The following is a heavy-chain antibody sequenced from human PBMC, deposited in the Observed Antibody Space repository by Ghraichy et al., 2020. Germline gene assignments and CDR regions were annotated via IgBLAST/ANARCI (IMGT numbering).Heavy chain of an antibody. V-gene: IGHV3-43*01. J-gene: IGHJ4*02. Sequence: AGSLRLSCAASGFTFDDYTMHWVRQAPGKGLEWVSLISWDGGSTYYADSVKGRFTISRDNSKNSLYLQMNSLRTEDTALYYCAKGFRGSGYSAFDYWGQGPLVTVSS. CDR1: GFTFDDYT. CDR2: ISWDGGST. D-gene: IGHD3-22*01. CDR3: AKGFRGSGYSAFDY.